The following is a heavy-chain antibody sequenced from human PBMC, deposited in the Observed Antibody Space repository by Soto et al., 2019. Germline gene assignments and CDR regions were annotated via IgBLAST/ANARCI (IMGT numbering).Heavy chain of an antibody. CDR2: IIPMFPTA. J-gene: IGHJ6*02. D-gene: IGHD3-22*01. V-gene: IGHV1-69*13. CDR1: GGTFSNHA. Sequence: ASVKVSCKASGGTFSNHAISWVRQAPGQGLEWVGGIIPMFPTADCAQRFQGRVTITADDSTTTVYMELSGLRSEDTAMYYCARYYDSSGLDYYYYGMDVWGQGTTVTVSS. CDR3: ARYYDSSGLDYYYYGMDV.